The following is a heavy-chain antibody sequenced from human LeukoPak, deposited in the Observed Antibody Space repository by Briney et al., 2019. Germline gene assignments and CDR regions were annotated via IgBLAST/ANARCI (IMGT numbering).Heavy chain of an antibody. D-gene: IGHD3-22*01. Sequence: PSGTLSLTCAVSGGSISSSHWWSWVRQPPGKGLEWIGGIHHGEETKYNPSLKGRVAISVDNSKNQVSLKVTSVTAADTAIYYCAREMGYYDSSGLDYWGQGTLVTVSS. V-gene: IGHV4-4*02. J-gene: IGHJ4*02. CDR1: GGSISSSHW. CDR2: IHHGEET. CDR3: AREMGYYDSSGLDY.